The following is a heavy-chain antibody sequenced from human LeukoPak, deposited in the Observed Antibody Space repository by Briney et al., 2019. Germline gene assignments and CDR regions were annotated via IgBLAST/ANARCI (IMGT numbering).Heavy chain of an antibody. CDR2: IKGKTDGGTT. CDR3: TTALAPYYDSSGYHH. CDR1: GFTFSNAW. V-gene: IGHV3-15*01. D-gene: IGHD3-22*01. J-gene: IGHJ5*02. Sequence: GGSLRLSCAASGFTFSNAWMSWVRQAPGKGLEWVGRIKGKTDGGTTDYAAPVKGRFTISRDDSKNTLYLQMNSLKTEDTAVYYCTTALAPYYDSSGYHHWGQGTLVTVSS.